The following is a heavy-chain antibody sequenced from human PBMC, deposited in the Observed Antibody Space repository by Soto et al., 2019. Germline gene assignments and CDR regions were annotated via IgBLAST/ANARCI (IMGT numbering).Heavy chain of an antibody. CDR2: IYYSGST. J-gene: IGHJ4*02. D-gene: IGHD3-22*01. V-gene: IGHV4-39*01. Sequence: PSETLSLTCTVSGCSISSSSYYWDWIRQPPGKGLEWIGSIYYSGSTYYNPSLKSRVTISVDTSKNQFSLKLSSVTAADTAVYYCARTVPSYYYDSSGYTGLGGYFDYWGQGTLVTVSS. CDR3: ARTVPSYYYDSSGYTGLGGYFDY. CDR1: GCSISSSSYY.